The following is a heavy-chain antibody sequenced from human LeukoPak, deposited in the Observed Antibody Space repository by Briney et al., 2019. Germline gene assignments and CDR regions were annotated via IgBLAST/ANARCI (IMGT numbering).Heavy chain of an antibody. J-gene: IGHJ4*02. V-gene: IGHV4-30-4*01. CDR2: IYYSGST. CDR3: ARDRLSSWYGQLVPASFDY. Sequence: SQTLSLTCTVSGGSISSGDYYWSWIRQPPGKGLEWIGYIYYSGSTYYNPSLRSRVTMSVDTSRNQFSLKLSSVTAADTAVFYCARDRLSSWYGQLVPASFDYWGQGTLVTVSS. CDR1: GGSISSGDYY. D-gene: IGHD6-13*01.